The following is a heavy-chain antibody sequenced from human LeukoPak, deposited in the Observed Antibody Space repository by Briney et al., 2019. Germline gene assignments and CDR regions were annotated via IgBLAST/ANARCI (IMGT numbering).Heavy chain of an antibody. CDR3: AKKSRSGSYYNY. Sequence: GGSLRLSCTASGFTFSSSAMDWVRQAPGKGMEWVSAVSGSGDTTYYADSVKGRFTISRDNSKNTLYLQMDSLRAEDTAVYYCAKKSRSGSYYNYWGQGTLVTVSS. J-gene: IGHJ4*02. CDR1: GFTFSSSA. D-gene: IGHD1-26*01. V-gene: IGHV3-23*01. CDR2: VSGSGDTT.